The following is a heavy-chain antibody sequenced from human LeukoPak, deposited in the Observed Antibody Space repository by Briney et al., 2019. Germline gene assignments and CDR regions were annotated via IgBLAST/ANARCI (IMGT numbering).Heavy chain of an antibody. CDR3: ARDRDCSSTSCYSRWWDY. CDR2: ISAYNGNT. CDR1: GYTFTDYY. Sequence: ASVKISCKVSGYTFTDYYMHWVQQAPGQGLEWMGWISAYNGNTNYAQKLQGRVTMTTDTSTSTAYMELRSLRSDDTAVYYCARDRDCSSTSCYSRWWDYWGQGTLVTVSS. J-gene: IGHJ4*02. D-gene: IGHD2-2*02. V-gene: IGHV1-18*04.